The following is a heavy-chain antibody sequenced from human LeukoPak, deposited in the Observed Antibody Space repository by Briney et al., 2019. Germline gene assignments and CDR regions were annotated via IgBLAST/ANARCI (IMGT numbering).Heavy chain of an antibody. D-gene: IGHD6-13*01. J-gene: IGHJ4*02. V-gene: IGHV4-34*01. Sequence: SETLSLTCAVYGGSFSGYYWSWIRQPPGKGLEWIGEINHSGSTNYNPSLKSRVTTSVDTSKNQFSLKLSSVTAADTAVYYCASLDSSSWAFDYWGQGTLVTVSS. CDR1: GGSFSGYY. CDR2: INHSGST. CDR3: ASLDSSSWAFDY.